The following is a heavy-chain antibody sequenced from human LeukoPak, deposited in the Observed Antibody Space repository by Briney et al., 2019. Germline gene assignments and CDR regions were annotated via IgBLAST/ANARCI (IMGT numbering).Heavy chain of an antibody. V-gene: IGHV3-7*03. D-gene: IGHD2-21*02. CDR1: GFSVSGYW. J-gene: IGHJ6*03. CDR2: IKQDGSEK. CDR3: AAAYCGGDCYSDNHYYFMDL. Sequence: GGSLRLSCAVSGFSVSGYWMTWVRQAPGKGLEWGANIKQDGSEKNYVDSVKGRFTISRDNAENSLFLQMNSLRVEDTAVYYCAAAYCGGDCYSDNHYYFMDLWGKGTTVTVSS.